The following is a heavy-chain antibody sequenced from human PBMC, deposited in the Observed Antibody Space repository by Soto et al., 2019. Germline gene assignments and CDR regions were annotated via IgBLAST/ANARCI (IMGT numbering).Heavy chain of an antibody. J-gene: IGHJ6*02. Sequence: ASVKVSCKASGGTFSSYAISWVRQAPGQGLEWMGGIIPIFGTANYAQKFQGRVTITADESTSTAYMELSSLRSEDTAVYYCARGLYCSGGSCYGGLNYYYGIDVWGQGNSVTVSS. CDR2: IIPIFGTA. D-gene: IGHD2-15*01. V-gene: IGHV1-69*13. CDR3: ARGLYCSGGSCYGGLNYYYGIDV. CDR1: GGTFSSYA.